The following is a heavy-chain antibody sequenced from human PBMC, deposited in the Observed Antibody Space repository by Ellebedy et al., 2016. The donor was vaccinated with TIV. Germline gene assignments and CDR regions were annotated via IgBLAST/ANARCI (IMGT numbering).Heavy chain of an antibody. V-gene: IGHV3-23*01. CDR2: ISGSGGRT. CDR3: AKDLAKDTPSLVTPLDY. Sequence: GESLKISCAASGFTFSSYAMSWVRQAPGKGLAWVSAISGSGGRTYYADSVKGRFTISSDNSKNTLYLQMKSLRAEDTAVYYCAKDLAKDTPSLVTPLDYWGQGTLVTVSS. CDR1: GFTFSSYA. D-gene: IGHD4-23*01. J-gene: IGHJ4*02.